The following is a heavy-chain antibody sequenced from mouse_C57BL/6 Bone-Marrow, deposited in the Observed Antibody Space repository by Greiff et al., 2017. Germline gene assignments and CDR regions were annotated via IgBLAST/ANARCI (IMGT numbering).Heavy chain of an antibody. J-gene: IGHJ3*01. CDR3: ARDDYYGSSPFAY. CDR1: GFTFSDYY. D-gene: IGHD1-1*01. V-gene: IGHV7-1*01. CDR2: SRNKANDYTT. Sequence: EVNVVESGGGLVQSGRSLRLSCATSGFTFSDYYMEWVRQAPGKGLEWIAASRNKANDYTTEYSASVKGRFSVSRDTSQSILYLQMNALRAEDTAIYYCARDDYYGSSPFAYWGQGTLVTVSA.